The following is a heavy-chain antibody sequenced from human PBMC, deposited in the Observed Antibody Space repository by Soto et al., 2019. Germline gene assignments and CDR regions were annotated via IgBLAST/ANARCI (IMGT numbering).Heavy chain of an antibody. Sequence: GGSLRLSCAASGFTFSSYEMNWVRQAPGKGLEWVSYISSSGSTIYYADSVKGRSTISRDNAKNSLYLQMNSLRAEDTAVYYCARDDRRYYYDSSGYYFDDFDIWGQGTMVTVSS. CDR2: ISSSGSTI. CDR1: GFTFSSYE. J-gene: IGHJ3*02. CDR3: ARDDRRYYYDSSGYYFDDFDI. D-gene: IGHD3-22*01. V-gene: IGHV3-48*03.